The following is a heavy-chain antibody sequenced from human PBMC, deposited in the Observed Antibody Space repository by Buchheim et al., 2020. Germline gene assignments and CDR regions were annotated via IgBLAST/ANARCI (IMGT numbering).Heavy chain of an antibody. J-gene: IGHJ4*02. CDR1: GGSISSSSYY. CDR2: IYYSWST. CDR3: ASLLRRGGGITPFDY. Sequence: QLQLQESGPGLVKPSETLSLTCTVSGGSISSSSYYWGWIRQPPGKGLEWIGSIYYSWSTYYNPSLKSRVTISVATSKNQFPLKLSSVTAADTAVYYCASLLRRGGGITPFDYWGQGTL. D-gene: IGHD2-15*01. V-gene: IGHV4-39*01.